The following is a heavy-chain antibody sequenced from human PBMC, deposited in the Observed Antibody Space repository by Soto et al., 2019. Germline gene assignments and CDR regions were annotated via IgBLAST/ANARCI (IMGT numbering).Heavy chain of an antibody. J-gene: IGHJ6*02. CDR2: IYYSGST. Sequence: PSETLSLTCTVSGGSISSYYWSWIRQPPGKXLEWIGYIYYSGSTNYNPSLKSRVTISVDTSKNQFSLKLSSVTAADTAVYYCARVPTYGDPNYYYYYGMDVWGQGTTVTVSS. V-gene: IGHV4-59*01. CDR1: GGSISSYY. D-gene: IGHD4-17*01. CDR3: ARVPTYGDPNYYYYYGMDV.